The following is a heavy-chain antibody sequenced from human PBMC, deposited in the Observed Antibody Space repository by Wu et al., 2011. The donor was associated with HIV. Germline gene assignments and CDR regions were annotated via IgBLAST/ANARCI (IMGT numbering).Heavy chain of an antibody. V-gene: IGHV1-69*14. J-gene: IGHJ6*03. Sequence: QVLLVQSGAEVKKPGSSVKVSCKTSGDSLTKYAFSWVRQAPGQGLEWMGGIIPNSGTTNYARKFQGRFTVTADTSTTTVHMELRSLRSEDTAVYFCARSGEAAAYYYYYIRMSGAKGPRSPSP. CDR1: GDSLTKYA. CDR3: ARSGEAAAYYYYYIRMS. CDR2: IIPNSGTT. D-gene: IGHD2-2*01.